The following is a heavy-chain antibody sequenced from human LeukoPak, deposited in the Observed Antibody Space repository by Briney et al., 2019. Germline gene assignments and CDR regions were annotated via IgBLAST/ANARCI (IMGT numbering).Heavy chain of an antibody. V-gene: IGHV3-48*02. CDR3: ARGGGTYSSDY. J-gene: IGHJ4*02. CDR2: ISSSSSTI. Sequence: GGSLRLSCAASGFTFSSYSMKWVRQAPGKGLEWVSYISSSSSTIYYADSVKGRFTISRDNAKNSLYLQMNSLRDADTVVYYCARGGGTYSSDYWGQGTLVTVSS. CDR1: GFTFSSYS. D-gene: IGHD1-26*01.